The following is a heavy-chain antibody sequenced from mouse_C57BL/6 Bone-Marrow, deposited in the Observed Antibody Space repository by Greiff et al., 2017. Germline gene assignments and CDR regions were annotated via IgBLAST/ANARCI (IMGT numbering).Heavy chain of an antibody. V-gene: IGHV1-64*01. J-gene: IGHJ1*03. CDR2: IHPTSGST. D-gene: IGHD1-2*01. Sequence: QVQLKQPGAELVKPGASVKLSCKASGYTFTSYWMHWVKQRPGQGLEWIGMIHPTSGSTNYNEKFKSKATLTVDKSSSTAYMQLSSLTSEDSAFYYCARAGSVLRYWYFDVGGTGTAVTV. CDR3: ARAGSVLRYWYFDV. CDR1: GYTFTSYW.